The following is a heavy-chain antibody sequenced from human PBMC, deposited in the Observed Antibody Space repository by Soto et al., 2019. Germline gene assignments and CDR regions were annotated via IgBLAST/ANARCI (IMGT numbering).Heavy chain of an antibody. J-gene: IGHJ4*02. CDR3: AKDSYYDSSGYTDY. V-gene: IGHV3-30*18. CDR1: GFTFSSYG. CDR2: ISYDGSNK. D-gene: IGHD3-22*01. Sequence: QVQLVESGGGVVQPGRSLRLSCAASGFTFSSYGMHWVRQAPGKGREWVAVISYDGSNKYYADSVKGRFTISRDNSKNTLYLQMNSLRAEDTAVYYCAKDSYYDSSGYTDYWGQGTLVTVSS.